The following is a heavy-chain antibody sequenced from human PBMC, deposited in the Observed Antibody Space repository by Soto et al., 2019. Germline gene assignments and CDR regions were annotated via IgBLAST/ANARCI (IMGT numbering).Heavy chain of an antibody. D-gene: IGHD3-9*01. CDR1: GGTFSSYT. Sequence: QVQLVQSGAEVKKPGSSVKVSCKASGGTFSSYTISWVRQSPGQGLEWMGRIIPILGIATYAQKFQGRVTITADKSTSTAYMELSSLRSEDTAVYYCAREFTISVMDVWGQGNTVTVSS. J-gene: IGHJ6*02. CDR2: IIPILGIA. CDR3: AREFTISVMDV. V-gene: IGHV1-69*08.